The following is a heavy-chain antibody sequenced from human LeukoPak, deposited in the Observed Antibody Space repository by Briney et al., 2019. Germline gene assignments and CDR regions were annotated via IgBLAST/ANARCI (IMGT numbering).Heavy chain of an antibody. D-gene: IGHD6-6*01. J-gene: IGHJ6*03. V-gene: IGHV4-38-2*02. CDR1: GYSISSSYY. CDR3: ARESPSSNSPGDSYYYTDV. Sequence: SETLSLTCSVSGYSISSSYYCGWIRQPPGKGLEWIGIIYHSGTTYYNPSLKRRVSISLDLSRSQFSLQLTSVTAADTAVYYCARESPSSNSPGDSYYYTDVWGKGTTVTVSS. CDR2: IYHSGTT.